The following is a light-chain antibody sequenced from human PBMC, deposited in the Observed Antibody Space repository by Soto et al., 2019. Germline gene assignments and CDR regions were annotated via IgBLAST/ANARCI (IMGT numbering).Light chain of an antibody. J-gene: IGKJ1*01. Sequence: LTPGPGTRSLSPGETATLRWRASQSVSSSYLAWYQQKTGQDHRLLIYGASSRATGIPDRFSGSGSGTDFTLTISEVHPEDFALYYCHQRQSCPRTFGQGTKVDI. V-gene: IGKV3-20*01. CDR3: HQRQSCPRT. CDR1: QSVSSSY. CDR2: GAS.